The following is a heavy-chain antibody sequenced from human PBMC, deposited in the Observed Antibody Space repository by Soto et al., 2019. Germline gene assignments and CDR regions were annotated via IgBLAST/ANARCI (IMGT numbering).Heavy chain of an antibody. D-gene: IGHD7-27*01. V-gene: IGHV2-5*02. CDR2: IYWDDDN. CDR3: AHSPLAPLTGCCDY. J-gene: IGHJ4*02. Sequence: QITLKESGPTLVKPTQPLTLTCTFSGFSLSTSGVGVGCLRPPPGTALEWLALIYWDDDNPYRPSRKSRITSTKDTTKNDGFLTMTNTDTVDTPTYYCAHSPLAPLTGCCDYWGRGTLVTVSS. CDR1: GFSLSTSGVG.